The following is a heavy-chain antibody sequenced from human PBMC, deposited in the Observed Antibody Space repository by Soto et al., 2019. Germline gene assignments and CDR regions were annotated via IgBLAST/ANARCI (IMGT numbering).Heavy chain of an antibody. V-gene: IGHV4-34*01. J-gene: IGHJ3*02. D-gene: IGHD6-13*01. CDR2: INHSGST. CDR1: GGPFSGYL. CDR3: ARALPYSSSWRADGFDI. Sequence: XTLSLTSVVYGGPFSGYLCTWIRQHPGKGLEWIGEINHSGSTNYNPSLKSRVIISGDTSKNQLYLNLSSVTDADTAVYYCARALPYSSSWRADGFDIWGQGTMATVS.